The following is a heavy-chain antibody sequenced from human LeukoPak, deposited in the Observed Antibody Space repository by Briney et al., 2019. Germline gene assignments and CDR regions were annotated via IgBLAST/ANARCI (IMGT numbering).Heavy chain of an antibody. CDR1: GGSISSYY. J-gene: IGHJ3*02. CDR2: IYYSGST. Sequence: SETLSLTCTVSGGSISSYYWSWIRPPPGEGLGWVGYIYYSGSTNYNPSLKIRITISVDTYKNQVSLKLSSVTAADTAVYYCATRGYSYALDAFDIWVQGRMVTVSS. D-gene: IGHD5-18*01. CDR3: ATRGYSYALDAFDI. V-gene: IGHV4-59*01.